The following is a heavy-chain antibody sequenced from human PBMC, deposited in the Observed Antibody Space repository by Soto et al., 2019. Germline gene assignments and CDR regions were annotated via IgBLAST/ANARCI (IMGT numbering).Heavy chain of an antibody. CDR2: VYYSGST. CDR1: GGSISSHY. D-gene: IGHD3-3*01. Sequence: SETLSLTCTVSGGSISSHYWSWIRQPPGKGLEWIGYVYYSGSTSYNPSLKSRVTISLDTSKNQFSLKLSSVTAADAAVYYCARSYFDFWSGSYYFYMDVWGKGTTVTVSS. CDR3: ARSYFDFWSGSYYFYMDV. V-gene: IGHV4-59*08. J-gene: IGHJ6*03.